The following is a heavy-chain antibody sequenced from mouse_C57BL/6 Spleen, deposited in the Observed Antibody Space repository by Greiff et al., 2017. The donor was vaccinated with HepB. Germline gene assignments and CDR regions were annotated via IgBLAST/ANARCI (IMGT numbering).Heavy chain of an antibody. CDR1: GYTFTNYW. J-gene: IGHJ1*03. CDR3: ARGDYYGSSPYWYFDV. V-gene: IGHV1-63*01. D-gene: IGHD1-1*01. Sequence: QVQLQQSGAELVRPGTSVKMSCKASGYTFTNYWIGWAKQSPGHGLEWIGDIYPGGGYTNYNEKFKGKATLTADKSSSTAYMQFSSLTSEDSAIYYCARGDYYGSSPYWYFDVWGTGTTVTVSS. CDR2: IYPGGGYT.